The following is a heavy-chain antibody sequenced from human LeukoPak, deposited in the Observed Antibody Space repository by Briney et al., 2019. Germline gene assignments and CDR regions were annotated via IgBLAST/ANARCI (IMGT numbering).Heavy chain of an antibody. J-gene: IGHJ4*02. CDR1: GGSISSSSYY. D-gene: IGHD3-10*01. Sequence: PSETLSLTCTVSGGSISSSSYYWGWIRQPPGKGLEWIGSIYYSGSTYYNPSLKSRVTISVDTSKNQFSLKLSSVTAADTAVYYCARDSGSYIPYYFDYWGQGTLVTVSS. CDR2: IYYSGST. V-gene: IGHV4-39*07. CDR3: ARDSGSYIPYYFDY.